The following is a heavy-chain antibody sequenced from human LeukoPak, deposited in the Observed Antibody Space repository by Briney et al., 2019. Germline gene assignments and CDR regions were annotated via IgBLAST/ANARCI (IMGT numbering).Heavy chain of an antibody. Sequence: ASVKVSCKASGYTFTSYGINWVRQAPGQGLEWMGWMNPNSGNTGYAQKFQGSVTITRNTSISTAYMELSSLRSEDTAVYYFARGAGTTGIDYWGQGTLVTVSS. CDR3: ARGAGTTGIDY. D-gene: IGHD1-1*01. CDR1: GYTFTSYG. CDR2: MNPNSGNT. V-gene: IGHV1-8*01. J-gene: IGHJ4*02.